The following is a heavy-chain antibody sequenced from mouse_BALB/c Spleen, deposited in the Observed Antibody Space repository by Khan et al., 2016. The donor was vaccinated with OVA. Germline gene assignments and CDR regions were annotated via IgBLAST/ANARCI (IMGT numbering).Heavy chain of an antibody. CDR1: GYTFPEYT. J-gene: IGHJ4*01. CDR3: ARDAGRS. CDR2: INPKNGGT. V-gene: IGHV1-18*01. D-gene: IGHD3-3*01. Sequence: VQLKESGPELVKPGASVKISCETSGYTFPEYTVHWVKQSLGKSLDWIGVINPKNGGTAYNQKFKGKATLTVDKSSSTAFMEFRSLTSEDSAVYYCARDAGRSWGQGTSVTVAS.